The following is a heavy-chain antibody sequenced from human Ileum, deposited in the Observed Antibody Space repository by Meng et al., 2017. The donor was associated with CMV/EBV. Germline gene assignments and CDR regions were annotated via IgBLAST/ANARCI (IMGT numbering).Heavy chain of an antibody. CDR3: AREDSSGYYGIDH. CDR2: INPNSGGT. Sequence: QVQLVQSGAEVKKPXASVKVTCKASGYTFTGYYMHWVRQAPGQGLEWMGWINPNSGGTNYAQKFQGRVTMTRDTSISTAYMELSRLRSDDTAVYYCAREDSSGYYGIDHWGQGTLGTVSS. V-gene: IGHV1-2*02. D-gene: IGHD3-22*01. CDR1: GYTFTGYY. J-gene: IGHJ4*02.